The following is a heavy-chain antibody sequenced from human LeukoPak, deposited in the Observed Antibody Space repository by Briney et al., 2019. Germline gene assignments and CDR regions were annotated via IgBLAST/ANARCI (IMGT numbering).Heavy chain of an antibody. V-gene: IGHV3-73*01. J-gene: IGHJ4*02. CDR2: IRSRANSYVT. CDR3: AKFPVEQWLVRSYFDY. D-gene: IGHD6-19*01. Sequence: GGSLRLSCAASGFSFSGSAVHWVRQASGKGLEWVGRIRSRANSYVTAYAASVTGRFTISRDDSNTAYLQMNSLKTEDTAVYYCAKFPVEQWLVRSYFDYWGQGTLVTVSS. CDR1: GFSFSGSA.